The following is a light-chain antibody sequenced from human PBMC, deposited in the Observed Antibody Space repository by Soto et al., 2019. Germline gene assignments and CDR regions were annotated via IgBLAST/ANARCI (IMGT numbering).Light chain of an antibody. CDR3: SSYTSSSTWV. CDR1: SSDVGGYNY. CDR2: EVS. Sequence: QSVLTQPASVSGPPGQSITISCTGTSSDVGGYNYVSWYQQHPGKAPKLMIYEVSNRPSGVSNRFSGSKSGNTASLTISGLQAEDEADYYCSSYTSSSTWVFGGGTQLTVL. J-gene: IGLJ3*02. V-gene: IGLV2-14*01.